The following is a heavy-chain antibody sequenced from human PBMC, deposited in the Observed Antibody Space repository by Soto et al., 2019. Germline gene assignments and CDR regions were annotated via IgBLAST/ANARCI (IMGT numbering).Heavy chain of an antibody. V-gene: IGHV3-11*01. J-gene: IGHJ4*02. CDR1: GYTFSDYY. CDR2: IDTRSTKI. Sequence: QVQLVESGGDLVKRGGSLRLSCAASGYTFSDYYMRWIRQAPGKGLEWISYIDTRSTKIYYADSVKGRFTISRDNAKNSLYLEMNSLRDEDTAVYYCASHYDMWSGYLSPVDYWGQGTLVTVSS. D-gene: IGHD3-3*01. CDR3: ASHYDMWSGYLSPVDY.